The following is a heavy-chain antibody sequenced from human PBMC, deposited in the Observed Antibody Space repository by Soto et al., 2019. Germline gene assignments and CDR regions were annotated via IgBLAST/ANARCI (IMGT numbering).Heavy chain of an antibody. D-gene: IGHD6-13*01. CDR3: AKAWYSSSWYYFDY. V-gene: IGHV3-23*01. J-gene: IGHJ4*02. CDR1: GFTFSSYA. CDR2: ISGSGGST. Sequence: GESLKISCAASGFTFSSYAMSWVRQAPGKGLEWVSAISGSGGSTYYADSVKGRFTISRDNSKNTLYLQMNSLRAEDTAVYYCAKAWYSSSWYYFDYWGQGTLVTVSS.